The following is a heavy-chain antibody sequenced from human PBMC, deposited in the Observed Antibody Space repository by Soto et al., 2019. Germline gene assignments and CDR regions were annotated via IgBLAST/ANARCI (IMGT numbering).Heavy chain of an antibody. D-gene: IGHD3-22*01. CDR2: INAGNGNT. CDR1: GYTFTSYA. J-gene: IGHJ4*02. Sequence: ASVKVSCKASGYTFTSYAMHWVRQAPGQRLEWMGWINAGNGNTKYSQKFQGRVTITRDTSASTAYMELSSLRSEDTAVYYCARGFLYYYDSMAGIDYWGQGTLVTVSS. V-gene: IGHV1-3*01. CDR3: ARGFLYYYDSMAGIDY.